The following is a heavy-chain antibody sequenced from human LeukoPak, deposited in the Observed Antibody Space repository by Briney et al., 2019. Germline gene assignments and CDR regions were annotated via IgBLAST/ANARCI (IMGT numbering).Heavy chain of an antibody. J-gene: IGHJ6*02. V-gene: IGHV3-23*01. CDR3: AKDSSGWYLDSYYGMDV. Sequence: PGGSLRLSCAASGFTFSSYAMSWVRQAPGKGLEWVSAISGSGGSTYYADSVKGRFTISRDNSKNTLYLQMNSLRAEDTAVYYCAKDSSGWYLDSYYGMDVWGQGPTVTVSS. D-gene: IGHD6-19*01. CDR2: ISGSGGST. CDR1: GFTFSSYA.